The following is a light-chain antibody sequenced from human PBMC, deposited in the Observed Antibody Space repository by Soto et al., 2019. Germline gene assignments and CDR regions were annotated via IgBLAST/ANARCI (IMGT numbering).Light chain of an antibody. Sequence: QSALTQPPSVSGSPGQSIIISCTGTSSDVGSYNFVSWYQQHPGKAPKLMIYEVSKRPSGVSNRFSGSKSGNTASLTISGLQPEDEADYYCCSYAGNSGVFGGGTELTVL. CDR1: SSDVGSYNF. V-gene: IGLV2-23*02. CDR3: CSYAGNSGV. J-gene: IGLJ3*02. CDR2: EVS.